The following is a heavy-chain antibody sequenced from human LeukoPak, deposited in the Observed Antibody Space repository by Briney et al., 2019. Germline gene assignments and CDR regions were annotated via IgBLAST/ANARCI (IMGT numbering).Heavy chain of an antibody. CDR1: GFTFSSYG. J-gene: IGHJ4*02. Sequence: GGSLRLSCAASGFTFSSYGMHWVRQAPGKGLEWVAVISYDGSNKYYADSVKGRFTISRDNSKNTLYLQMNSLRAEDTAVYYCAKGAPKYCGGDCYPFGYWGQGTLVTVSS. D-gene: IGHD2-21*02. CDR3: AKGAPKYCGGDCYPFGY. CDR2: ISYDGSNK. V-gene: IGHV3-30*18.